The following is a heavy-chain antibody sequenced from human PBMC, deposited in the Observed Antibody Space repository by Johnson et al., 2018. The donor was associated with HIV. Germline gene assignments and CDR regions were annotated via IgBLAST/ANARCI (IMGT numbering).Heavy chain of an antibody. V-gene: IGHV3-30*04. CDR2: ISYDGRTK. CDR1: GFTFSSYA. D-gene: IGHD3-3*01. Sequence: QVQLVASGGGVVQPGRSLRLSCAASGFTFSSYAMHWVRQAPGKGPEWVAVISYDGRTKYYADSVKGRFPISRDNSKNTLYLQMNSLRAEDTAVYSCARAGPYDFWSGGHHDAFDIWGQGTMVTVSS. CDR3: ARAGPYDFWSGGHHDAFDI. J-gene: IGHJ3*02.